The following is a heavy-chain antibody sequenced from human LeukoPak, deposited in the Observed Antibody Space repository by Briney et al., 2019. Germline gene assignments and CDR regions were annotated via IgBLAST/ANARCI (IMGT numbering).Heavy chain of an antibody. CDR1: GDSVSSNSAA. CDR3: ARDQIEMATITDYYYGMDV. CDR2: TYYRSKWYN. Sequence: SQTLSLTFAISGDSVSSNSAAWNWIRQSPSRGLEWLGRTYYRSKWYNDYAVSVKSRITINPDTSKNQFSLQLNSVTPEDTAVYYCARDQIEMATITDYYYGMDVWGQGTTVTVSS. J-gene: IGHJ6*02. D-gene: IGHD5-24*01. V-gene: IGHV6-1*01.